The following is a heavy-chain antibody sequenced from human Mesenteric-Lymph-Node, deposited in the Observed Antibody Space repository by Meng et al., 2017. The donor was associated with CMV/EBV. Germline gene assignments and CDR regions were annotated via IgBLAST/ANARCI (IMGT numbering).Heavy chain of an antibody. V-gene: IGHV3-48*04. CDR1: GFTFSSYS. CDR2: ISTGSSTI. J-gene: IGHJ4*02. Sequence: GESLKISCAASGFTFSSYSMNWVRQAPGKGLEWVSYISTGSSTIYYADSVKGRFTISRDNAKNSLYLQMNSLRAEDTAVYYCAFSGVSGVNYWGQGTLVTVSS. CDR3: AFSGVSGVNY. D-gene: IGHD5-12*01.